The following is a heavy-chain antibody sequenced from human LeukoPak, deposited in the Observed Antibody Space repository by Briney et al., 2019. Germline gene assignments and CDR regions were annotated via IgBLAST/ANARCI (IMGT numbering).Heavy chain of an antibody. CDR3: ARDGAPYGDYHWFDY. V-gene: IGHV3-21*06. J-gene: IGHJ4*02. Sequence: GGSLRLSCAVSGFTFSTYSMNWVRQAPGKGLEWVSSIISKTNDIQYADSVKGRFTISRDNAKNSLFLQINSLRAEDTAVYYCARDGAPYGDYHWFDYWGQGTLVTVSS. CDR2: IISKTNDI. CDR1: GFTFSTYS. D-gene: IGHD4-17*01.